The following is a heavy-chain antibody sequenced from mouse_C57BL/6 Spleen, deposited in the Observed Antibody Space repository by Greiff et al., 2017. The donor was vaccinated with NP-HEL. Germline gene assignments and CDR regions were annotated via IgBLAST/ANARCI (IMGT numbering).Heavy chain of an antibody. CDR3: ARGYYSNYVGYAMDY. D-gene: IGHD2-5*01. CDR2: ISSGSSTI. J-gene: IGHJ4*01. Sequence: EVMLVESGGGLVKPGGSLKLSCAASGFTFSDYGMHWVRQAPEKGLEWVAYISSGSSTIYYADTVKGRFTISRDNAKNTLFLQMTSLRSEDTAMYYCARGYYSNYVGYAMDYWGQGTSVTVSS. V-gene: IGHV5-17*01. CDR1: GFTFSDYG.